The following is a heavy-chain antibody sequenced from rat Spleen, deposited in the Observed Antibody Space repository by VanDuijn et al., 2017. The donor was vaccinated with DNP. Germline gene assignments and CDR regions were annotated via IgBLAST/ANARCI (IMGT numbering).Heavy chain of an antibody. D-gene: IGHD1-11*01. J-gene: IGHJ2*01. CDR1: GFTFSDHN. CDR3: ATGGLERRNHYFDY. CDR2: INYDGSNT. Sequence: EVQLVESGGGLVQPGRFLKLSCAASGFTFSDHNMAWVRQAPKKGLEWIATINYDGSNTYYRDSVKGRFTISRDNAKRILFLEMDSLRSEDTATYYCATGGLERRNHYFDYWGQGVMVTVSS. V-gene: IGHV5-7*01.